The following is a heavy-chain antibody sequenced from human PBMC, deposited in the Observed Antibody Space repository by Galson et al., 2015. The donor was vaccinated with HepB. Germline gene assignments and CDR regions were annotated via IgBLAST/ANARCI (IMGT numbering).Heavy chain of an antibody. Sequence: SLRLSCAASGFTFSSYSMNWVRQAPGKGLEWVSYISSSSSTIYYADSVKGRFTISRDNAKNSLYLQMNSLRAEDTAVYYCARDFSGRWLAYFDYWGQGTLVTVSS. D-gene: IGHD6-19*01. J-gene: IGHJ4*02. V-gene: IGHV3-48*04. CDR2: ISSSSSTI. CDR3: ARDFSGRWLAYFDY. CDR1: GFTFSSYS.